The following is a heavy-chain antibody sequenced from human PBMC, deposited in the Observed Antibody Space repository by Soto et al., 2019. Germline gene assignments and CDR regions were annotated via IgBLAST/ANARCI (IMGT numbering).Heavy chain of an antibody. D-gene: IGHD3-22*01. CDR3: ARQGTSGYYDEESTNPDY. CDR2: IYYSGST. Sequence: QLQLQESGPGLVKPSETLSLTCTVSGGSISSSSYYWGWIRQPPGKGLEWIGSIYYSGSTYYNPSLKSRVTISVDTSKNQFSLKLSSVTAADTAVYYCARQGTSGYYDEESTNPDYWGQGTLVTVSS. CDR1: GGSISSSSYY. V-gene: IGHV4-39*01. J-gene: IGHJ4*02.